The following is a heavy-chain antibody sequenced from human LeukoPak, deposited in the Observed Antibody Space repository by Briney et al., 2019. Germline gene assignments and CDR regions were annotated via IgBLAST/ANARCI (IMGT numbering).Heavy chain of an antibody. Sequence: ASVKVSCKASGYSFTRYVMNWVRQAPGQGLEWMGRINTNTGNPTYAQGFTGRFVFSLDTSVSTAYLQINSLKAEDTAVYYCARDGAKLRFLEWTTQTDNWFDPWGQGTLVTVSS. D-gene: IGHD3-3*01. CDR2: INTNTGNP. CDR3: ARDGAKLRFLEWTTQTDNWFDP. J-gene: IGHJ5*02. V-gene: IGHV7-4-1*02. CDR1: GYSFTRYV.